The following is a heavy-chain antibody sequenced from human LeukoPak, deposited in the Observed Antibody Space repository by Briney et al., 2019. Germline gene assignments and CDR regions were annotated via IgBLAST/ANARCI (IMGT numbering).Heavy chain of an antibody. CDR3: ARDYYDSSGYVGQIHYRFDI. J-gene: IGHJ3*02. CDR2: INPNSGGT. D-gene: IGHD3-22*01. Sequence: ASVKVSCKASGYTFTGYYMHWVRQAPGQGLEWMGRINPNSGGTNYAQKFQGRVTMTRDTTISTAYMELSRLRSDDTAVYYCARDYYDSSGYVGQIHYRFDIWGQGTMVTVSS. CDR1: GYTFTGYY. V-gene: IGHV1-2*06.